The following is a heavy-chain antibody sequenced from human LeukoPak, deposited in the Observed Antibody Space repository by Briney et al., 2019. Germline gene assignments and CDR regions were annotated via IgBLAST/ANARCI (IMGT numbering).Heavy chain of an antibody. Sequence: GGSLRLSCAASGFTVSSNYMSWVRQAPGKGLEWVSVIYSGGSTYYAASVKDRFTISRDKSKNTLYLQMSSLRAEDTAVYYCASCSSGWPYYYYYGMDVWGQGTTVTVSS. D-gene: IGHD6-19*01. CDR1: GFTVSSNY. J-gene: IGHJ6*02. CDR3: ASCSSGWPYYYYYGMDV. V-gene: IGHV3-66*01. CDR2: IYSGGST.